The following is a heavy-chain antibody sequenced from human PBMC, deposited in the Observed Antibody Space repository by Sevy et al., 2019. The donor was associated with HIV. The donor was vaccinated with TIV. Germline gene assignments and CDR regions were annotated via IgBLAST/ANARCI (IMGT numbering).Heavy chain of an antibody. CDR3: ASNIVAAGMAY. V-gene: IGHV3-21*01. J-gene: IGHJ4*02. D-gene: IGHD5-12*01. CDR2: ISTIGTYK. CDR1: GFSFSDYT. Sequence: GGSLRLSCAASGFSFSDYTMIWVRQAPGMGLEWVSSISTIGTYKNYAASVKGRFTISRDNAKHSVSLQMDSLRPEDTAVYYCASNIVAAGMAYWGQGALVTVSS.